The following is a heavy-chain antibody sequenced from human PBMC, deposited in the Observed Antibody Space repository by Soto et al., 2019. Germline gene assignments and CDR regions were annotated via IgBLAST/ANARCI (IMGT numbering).Heavy chain of an antibody. CDR1: GGSMSSHY. Sequence: SETLSLTCTVSGGSMSSHYWTWLRQPPGKGLEWIGYISYSGSTYYNPSLKSRVTISADTSRNQFSLKLSSVIAADAAVYYCARADPDASVGYWGQGTLVTVSS. CDR3: ARADPDASVGY. V-gene: IGHV4-59*11. D-gene: IGHD3-16*01. CDR2: ISYSGST. J-gene: IGHJ4*02.